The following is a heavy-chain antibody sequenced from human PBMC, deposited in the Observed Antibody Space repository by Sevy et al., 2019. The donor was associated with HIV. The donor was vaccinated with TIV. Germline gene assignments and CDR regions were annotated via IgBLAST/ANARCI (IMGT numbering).Heavy chain of an antibody. Sequence: GGSLRLSCAASGFTFSSYAMSWVRQAPGKGLEWVSGISDSGGSTHYADSVKGRFTISRDTSKNTLYLQMNSLRAEDTAVYYCAKDPNVDTSMTYYFDSWGQGTPVTVSS. CDR2: ISDSGGST. V-gene: IGHV3-23*01. J-gene: IGHJ4*02. CDR1: GFTFSSYA. CDR3: AKDPNVDTSMTYYFDS. D-gene: IGHD5-18*01.